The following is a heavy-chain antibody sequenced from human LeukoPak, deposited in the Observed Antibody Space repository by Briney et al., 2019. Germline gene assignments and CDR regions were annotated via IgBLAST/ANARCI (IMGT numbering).Heavy chain of an antibody. D-gene: IGHD2/OR15-2a*01. V-gene: IGHV1-2*02. J-gene: IGHJ4*02. CDR2: INPNSGGT. CDR1: GYTFTSYG. CDR3: ALSLRYFDY. Sequence: ASVKVSCKASGYTFTSYGISWVRQAPGQGLEWMGWINPNSGGTNYAQKFQGRVTMTRDTSISTAYMELSRLRSDDTAVYYCALSLRYFDYWGQGTLVTVSS.